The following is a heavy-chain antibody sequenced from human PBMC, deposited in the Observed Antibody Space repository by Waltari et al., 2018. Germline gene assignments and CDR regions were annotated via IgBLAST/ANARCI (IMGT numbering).Heavy chain of an antibody. Sequence: QITLKESGPTLVTPPQTPTLTCTFSGFSLRTSGVGVGWISQPPGKALEWLALIYCNDDKRYSPSLKSRLTITKDTSKNQVVLTMTNMDPVDTATYYCAHRPRPAIWFGNYMDVWGKGTTVTVSS. V-gene: IGHV2-5*01. CDR2: IYCNDDK. CDR1: GFSLRTSGVG. CDR3: AHRPRPAIWFGNYMDV. D-gene: IGHD3-10*01. J-gene: IGHJ6*03.